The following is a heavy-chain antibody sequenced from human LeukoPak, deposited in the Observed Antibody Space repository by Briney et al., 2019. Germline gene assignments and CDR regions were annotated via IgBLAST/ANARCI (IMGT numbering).Heavy chain of an antibody. D-gene: IGHD5-12*01. Sequence: SETLSLTCAVSGYSISSGYYWGWIRQPPGKGLGWIGSIYHSGSTYYNPSLKSRVTISVDTSKNQFSLKLSSVTAADTAVYYCARASYGGSPFDYWGQGTLVTVSS. CDR2: IYHSGST. V-gene: IGHV4-38-2*01. J-gene: IGHJ4*02. CDR1: GYSISSGYY. CDR3: ARASYGGSPFDY.